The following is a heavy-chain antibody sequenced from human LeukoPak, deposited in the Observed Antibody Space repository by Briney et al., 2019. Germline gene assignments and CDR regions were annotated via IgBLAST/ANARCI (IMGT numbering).Heavy chain of an antibody. V-gene: IGHV1-45*02. CDR1: GYTFTYRY. CDR2: ITPFNGNT. CDR3: ATTEVDYDSSGYYFGY. D-gene: IGHD3-22*01. J-gene: IGHJ4*02. Sequence: GASVKVSCKASGYTFTYRYLHWVRQAPGQALEWMGWITPFNGNTNYAQKFQDRVTITRDRSMSTAYMELSSLRSEDTAMYYCATTEVDYDSSGYYFGYWGQGTLVTVSS.